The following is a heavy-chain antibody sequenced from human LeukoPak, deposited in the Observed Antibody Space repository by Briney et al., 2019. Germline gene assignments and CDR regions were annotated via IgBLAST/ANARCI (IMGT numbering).Heavy chain of an antibody. CDR2: IIPIFGTA. V-gene: IGHV1-69*05. D-gene: IGHD4-17*01. J-gene: IGHJ4*02. Sequence: SVKVSCKASGGTFSSYAISWVRQAPGQGLEWMGGIIPIFGTANYAQKFQGRATITTDESTSTAYMELSSLRSEDTAVYYCARARRYGDYSLTGWGQGTLVTVSS. CDR1: GGTFSSYA. CDR3: ARARRYGDYSLTG.